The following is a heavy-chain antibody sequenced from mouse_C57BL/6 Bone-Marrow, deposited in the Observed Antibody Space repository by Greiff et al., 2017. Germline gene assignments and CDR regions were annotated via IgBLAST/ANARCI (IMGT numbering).Heavy chain of an antibody. Sequence: VQLQQSGAELVKPGASVKISCKASGYAFSSYWMNWVKQRPGKGLEWIGQIYPGDGDTNYNGKFKGKATLTADKSSSTAYMQLSSLTSEDSAVYFCARDYSNYGDAMDYWGQGTSVTVSS. D-gene: IGHD2-5*01. V-gene: IGHV1-80*01. CDR2: IYPGDGDT. CDR3: ARDYSNYGDAMDY. J-gene: IGHJ4*01. CDR1: GYAFSSYW.